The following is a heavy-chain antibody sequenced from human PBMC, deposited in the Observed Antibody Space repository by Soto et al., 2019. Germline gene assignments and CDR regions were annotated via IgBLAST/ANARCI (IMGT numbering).Heavy chain of an antibody. CDR3: ARVAYSSSSKYYYYYYMDV. CDR1: GCSISSSSYY. CDR2: IYYSGST. J-gene: IGHJ6*03. V-gene: IGHV4-39*01. Sequence: SETLSLTCTVSGCSISSSSYYWGWIRQPPGKGLEWIGSIYYSGSTYYNPSLKSRVTISVDTSKNQFSLKLSSVTAADTAVYYCARVAYSSSSKYYYYYYMDVWGKGTTVTVSS. D-gene: IGHD6-6*01.